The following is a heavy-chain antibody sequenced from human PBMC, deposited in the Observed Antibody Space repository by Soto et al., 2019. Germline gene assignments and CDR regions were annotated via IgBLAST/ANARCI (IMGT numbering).Heavy chain of an antibody. D-gene: IGHD6-13*01. CDR3: ARDFLGAAGRDEGDY. Sequence: GASVKVSCKASGYTFTSYGISWVRQAPGQGLEWMGWISAYNGNTNYAQKFQGRVTMTRDTSTSTVYMELSSLRSEDTAVYYCARDFLGAAGRDEGDYWGQGTLVTVSS. CDR1: GYTFTSYG. J-gene: IGHJ4*02. V-gene: IGHV1-18*01. CDR2: ISAYNGNT.